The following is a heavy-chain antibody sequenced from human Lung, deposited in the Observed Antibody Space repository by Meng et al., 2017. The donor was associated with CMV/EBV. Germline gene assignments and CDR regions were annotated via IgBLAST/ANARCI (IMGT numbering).Heavy chain of an antibody. V-gene: IGHV3-21*01. Sequence: TGGSQDPRKVLQWVSSIRSCSRYIYYTDSVKGRFTISTDNAKTSLYLQMNSLRAEDTAVYYCAREREGLITNFGVATSSRYGMDDWGQGXTVTVSS. J-gene: IGHJ6*02. D-gene: IGHD3-3*01. CDR2: IRSCSRYI. CDR3: AREREGLITNFGVATSSRYGMDD.